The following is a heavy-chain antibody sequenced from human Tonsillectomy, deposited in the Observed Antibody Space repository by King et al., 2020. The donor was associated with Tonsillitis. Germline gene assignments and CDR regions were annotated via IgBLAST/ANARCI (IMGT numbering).Heavy chain of an antibody. CDR3: ARRGNNYDPADAFDI. V-gene: IGHV5-51*03. D-gene: IGHD1/OR15-1a*01. CDR2: IHPADSDT. J-gene: IGHJ3*02. CDR1: GYSFTSFW. Sequence: VQLVESGAEVKKPGESLKISCKGSGYSFTSFWIGWVRQMPGKGLEWMGIIHPADSDTRYRPPFQGQVTISADKSVTTAYLQWSSLKASDSAIYYCARRGNNYDPADAFDIWGQGTMVTVSS.